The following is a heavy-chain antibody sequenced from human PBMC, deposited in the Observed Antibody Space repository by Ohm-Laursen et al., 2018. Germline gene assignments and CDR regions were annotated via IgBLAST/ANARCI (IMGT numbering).Heavy chain of an antibody. V-gene: IGHV1-24*01. CDR2: FDPEDGET. Sequence: SSVKVSCKVSGYTLTELSMHWVRQAPGKGLEWMGGFDPEDGETIYAQKFQGRVTMTEDTSTDTAYMEVSRPRSDDTAVYYCARSRYKWNYGYFDYWGQGTLVIVSS. CDR1: GYTLTELS. CDR3: ARSRYKWNYGYFDY. D-gene: IGHD1-7*01. J-gene: IGHJ4*02.